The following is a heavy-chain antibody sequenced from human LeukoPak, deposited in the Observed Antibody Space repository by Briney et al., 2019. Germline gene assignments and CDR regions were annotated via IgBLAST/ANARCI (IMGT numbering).Heavy chain of an antibody. V-gene: IGHV4-34*01. Sequence: SETLSLTCAVYGGSFSGYYWGWIRQPPGKGLEWIGEISHSGSTNYNPSLKSRVTISVDTSKNQFSLKLSSVTAADTAVYYCRSYSSGWYPLPYYGMDVWGQGTTVTVSS. CDR1: GGSFSGYY. CDR2: ISHSGST. CDR3: RSYSSGWYPLPYYGMDV. J-gene: IGHJ6*02. D-gene: IGHD6-19*01.